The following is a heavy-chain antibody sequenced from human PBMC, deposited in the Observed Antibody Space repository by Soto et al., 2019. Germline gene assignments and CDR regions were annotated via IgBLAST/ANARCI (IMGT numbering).Heavy chain of an antibody. CDR2: INHSGST. D-gene: IGHD3-3*01. CDR1: GGSFSGYY. J-gene: IGHJ4*02. Sequence: PSETLSLTCAVYGGSFSGYYWTWIRQPPGKGLEWIGEINHSGSTNYNPSLKSRVTISVDTSKNQFSLKLSSVTAADTAVYYCARVTHMEYFDYWGQGTLVTVSS. V-gene: IGHV4-34*01. CDR3: ARVTHMEYFDY.